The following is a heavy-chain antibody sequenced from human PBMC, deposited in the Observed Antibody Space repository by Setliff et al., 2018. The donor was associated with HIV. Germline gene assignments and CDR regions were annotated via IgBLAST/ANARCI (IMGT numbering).Heavy chain of an antibody. CDR2: ISAYNGNT. D-gene: IGHD3-22*01. CDR3: ARDGYYYDGSAYSTFDF. V-gene: IGHV1-18*01. CDR1: GYTFINYG. Sequence: ASVKVSCKASGYTFINYGISWVRQAPGQGLEWMGWISAYNGNTNYAQQLQGIVTMTTDTSTSTAYMELRSLRSDDTAVYYCARDGYYYDGSAYSTFDFWGQGTPVTVSS. J-gene: IGHJ4*02.